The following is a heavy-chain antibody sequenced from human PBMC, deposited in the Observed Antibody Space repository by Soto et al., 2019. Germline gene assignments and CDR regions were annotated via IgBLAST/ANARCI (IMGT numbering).Heavy chain of an antibody. D-gene: IGHD2-15*01. CDR1: GYTFTGYY. V-gene: IGHV1-2*04. CDR2: INPNSGGT. Sequence: GASVKVSCKASGYTFTGYYMHWVRQAPGQGLEWMGWINPNSGGTNYAQKFQGWVTMTRDTSISTAYMELSRLRSDDTAVYYCAREVVTGLYYYYGMDVWGQGTTVTVSS. J-gene: IGHJ6*02. CDR3: AREVVTGLYYYYGMDV.